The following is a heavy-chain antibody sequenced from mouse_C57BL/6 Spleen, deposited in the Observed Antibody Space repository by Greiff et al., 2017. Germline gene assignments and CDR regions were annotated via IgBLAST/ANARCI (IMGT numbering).Heavy chain of an antibody. Sequence: VQLQQSGPELVKPGASVKISCKASGYTFTDYYMNWVKQSHGKSLEWIGDINPNNGGTSYNQKFKGKATLTVDKSSSTAYMELRSLTSEDSAVYYCANYGYDGNYYAMDYWGQGTSVTVSS. CDR3: ANYGYDGNYYAMDY. V-gene: IGHV1-26*01. CDR2: INPNNGGT. D-gene: IGHD2-2*01. J-gene: IGHJ4*01. CDR1: GYTFTDYY.